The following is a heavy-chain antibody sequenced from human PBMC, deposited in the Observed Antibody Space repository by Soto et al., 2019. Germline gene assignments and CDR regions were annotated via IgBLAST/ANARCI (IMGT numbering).Heavy chain of an antibody. V-gene: IGHV1-69*01. CDR2: IIPMLGTT. CDR1: GGTFSSSA. J-gene: IGHJ6*02. D-gene: IGHD1-20*01. CDR3: ATRWYRWNDGGYSGMDI. Sequence: QVQLVQSGAEVKRPGSSVKVSCKTSGGTFSSSAISWVRQAPGQGHEWMGEIIPMLGTTNYAPKFQGRLTIHADEPTSTASMELRRLRSEDTAVYYCATRWYRWNDGGYSGMDIWGQGTTVTVS.